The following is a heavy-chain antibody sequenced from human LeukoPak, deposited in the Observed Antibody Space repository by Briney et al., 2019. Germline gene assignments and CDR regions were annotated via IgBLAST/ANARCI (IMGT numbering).Heavy chain of an antibody. CDR2: INHSGSI. D-gene: IGHD2-2*02. CDR1: GGSFRGYY. V-gene: IGHV4-34*01. J-gene: IGHJ6*03. CDR3: ARRSYQLLYGYYYYFMDV. Sequence: SETLPLTCAVYGGSFRGYYWSWIRQPPGKGLEWIGEINHSGSINYNPSLKSRVSISVDTSKNQFSLKLSSVTVADTAVYYCARRSYQLLYGYYYYFMDVWGKGTSVTVSS.